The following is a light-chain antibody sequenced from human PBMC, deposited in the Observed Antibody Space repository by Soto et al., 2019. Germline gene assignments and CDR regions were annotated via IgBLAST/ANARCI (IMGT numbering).Light chain of an antibody. CDR3: QQYGSSQYT. Sequence: EIVLTQSPGTLSLSPGERATLSCRASQSVNNKYLAWYQQKPGQAPRLLIYGASSRATGIPDRFSGSGSGTDFTLTISSLEPEDFAVYYCQQYGSSQYTFGQGTKLEIK. CDR1: QSVNNKY. V-gene: IGKV3-20*01. J-gene: IGKJ2*01. CDR2: GAS.